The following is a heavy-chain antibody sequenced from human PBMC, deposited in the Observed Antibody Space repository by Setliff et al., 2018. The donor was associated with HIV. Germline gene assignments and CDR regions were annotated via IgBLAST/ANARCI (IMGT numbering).Heavy chain of an antibody. V-gene: IGHV4-34*01. Sequence: SETLSLTCAVYGGSFSGFYWGWIRQPPGKGLGWIGFIYYSGSTYYYGGSTYYHPSLESRVTFSIDTSDNRFSLRLDSVTAADTAIYYFARDDSIVLVPAIMRGDGFDFWGQGRMVTVSS. CDR3: ARDDSIVLVPAIMRGDGFDF. CDR1: GGSFSGFY. J-gene: IGHJ3*01. CDR2: IYYSGSTYYYGGST. D-gene: IGHD2-2*01.